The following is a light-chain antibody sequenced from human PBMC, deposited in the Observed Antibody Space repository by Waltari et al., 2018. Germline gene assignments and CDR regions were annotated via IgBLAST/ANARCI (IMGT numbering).Light chain of an antibody. Sequence: QSALTQPAPVPGSPGSSTPIPCAGTSSDVGASDYVSWYQQHPGKAPKLIIYDVSDRPSGVSDRFSGSKSVNTASLTISGLQAEDEGYYYCSSYSSSSTLAVVFGGGTKLTVL. CDR1: SSDVGASDY. V-gene: IGLV2-14*03. J-gene: IGLJ3*02. CDR3: SSYSSSSTLAVV. CDR2: DVS.